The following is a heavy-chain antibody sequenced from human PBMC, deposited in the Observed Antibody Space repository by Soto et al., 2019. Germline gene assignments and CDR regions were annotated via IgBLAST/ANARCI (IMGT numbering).Heavy chain of an antibody. V-gene: IGHV3-23*01. CDR3: AKDRRAGGNSAFYFDF. Sequence: GSLRFSCAASGFKFSSYAMSWVRQAPGKGLEWVSLISATGGGTYYADSVKGRFTISRDNSDNTLYLQVHSLRAEDTAVYYCAKDRRAGGNSAFYFDFWGQGAQVTVSS. D-gene: IGHD3-16*01. CDR1: GFKFSSYA. J-gene: IGHJ5*01. CDR2: ISATGGGT.